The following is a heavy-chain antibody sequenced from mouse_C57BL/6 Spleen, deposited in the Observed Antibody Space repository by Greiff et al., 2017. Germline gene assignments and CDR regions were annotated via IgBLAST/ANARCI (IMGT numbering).Heavy chain of an antibody. V-gene: IGHV1-80*01. CDR1: GYAFSSYW. D-gene: IGHD1-1*01. CDR3: ASWTTVVDGFAY. J-gene: IGHJ3*01. Sequence: VKLVESGAELVKPGASVKISCKASGYAFSSYWMNWVKQRPGKGLEWIGQIYPGDGDTNYNGKFKGKATLTADKSSSTAYMQLSSLTSEDSAVYFCASWTTVVDGFAYWGQGTLVTVSA. CDR2: IYPGDGDT.